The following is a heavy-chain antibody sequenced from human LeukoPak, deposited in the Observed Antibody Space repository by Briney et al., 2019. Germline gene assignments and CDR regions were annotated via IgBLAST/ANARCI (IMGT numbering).Heavy chain of an antibody. D-gene: IGHD5-18*01. CDR2: IYHSGST. V-gene: IGHV4-4*02. J-gene: IGHJ6*02. Sequence: SGTLSLTCAVSGGSISSSNWWSWVRQPPGKGLEWIGEIYHSGSTNYNPSLKSRVTISVDTSKNQFSLKLSSVTAADTAVYYCARHRGWIQLWLYYYYGMDVWGQGTTVTVSS. CDR1: GGSISSSNW. CDR3: ARHRGWIQLWLYYYYGMDV.